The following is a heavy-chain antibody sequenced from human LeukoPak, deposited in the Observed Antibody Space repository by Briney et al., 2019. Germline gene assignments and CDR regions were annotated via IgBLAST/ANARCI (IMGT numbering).Heavy chain of an antibody. J-gene: IGHJ4*02. CDR2: ITWDGGST. CDR3: ATERQKYFDY. CDR1: GFTFDDYT. V-gene: IGHV3-43*01. Sequence: GGSLRLSCAASGFTFDDYTMHWVRQVPGKGLEWVSLITWDGGSTFYADSVKGRFTISRDNNKNSLSLQMNSLRTEDAALYYCATERQKYFDYWGQGTLVTVSS.